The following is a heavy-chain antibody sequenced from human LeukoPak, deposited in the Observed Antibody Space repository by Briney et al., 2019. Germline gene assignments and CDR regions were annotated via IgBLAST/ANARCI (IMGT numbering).Heavy chain of an antibody. Sequence: SETLSLTCTVSDGSMSRYYWSWIRQPPGKGLEWIGYIYYSGSTNYNPSLKSRVTISVDTSKNQFSLKLSSVTAADTAVYYCARVGRKQRSIAVAGFDYWGQGTLVTVSS. V-gene: IGHV4-59*01. J-gene: IGHJ4*02. CDR2: IYYSGST. D-gene: IGHD6-19*01. CDR3: ARVGRKQRSIAVAGFDY. CDR1: DGSMSRYY.